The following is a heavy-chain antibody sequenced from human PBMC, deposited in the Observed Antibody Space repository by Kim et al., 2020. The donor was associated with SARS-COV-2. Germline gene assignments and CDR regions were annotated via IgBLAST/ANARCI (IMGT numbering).Heavy chain of an antibody. Sequence: KGRFTISGDNSTNTLYLQMNSLRAEDTAVYYCAKFTLRWYDYYYYYMDVWGKGTTVTVSS. D-gene: IGHD4-17*01. J-gene: IGHJ6*03. V-gene: IGHV3-23*01. CDR3: AKFTLRWYDYYYYYMDV.